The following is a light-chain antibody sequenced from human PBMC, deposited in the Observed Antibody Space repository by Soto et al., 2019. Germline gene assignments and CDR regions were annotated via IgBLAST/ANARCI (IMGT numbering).Light chain of an antibody. CDR1: QDIKNY. J-gene: IGKJ4*01. V-gene: IGKV1-27*01. Sequence: DIQMTQSPSSLSASVGDRVTITCRASQDIKNYLAWYQHIPGKVPKLLIYAAPTLQSGVPSRFSGSGSGPDFTLTISSLQPEDVASYYCQKYDIAPRTFGGGTRVLVK. CDR3: QKYDIAPRT. CDR2: AAP.